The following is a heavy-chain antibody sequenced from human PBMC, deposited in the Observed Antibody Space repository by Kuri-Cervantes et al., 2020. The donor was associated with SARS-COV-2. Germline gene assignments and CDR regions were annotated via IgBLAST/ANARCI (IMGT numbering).Heavy chain of an antibody. D-gene: IGHD3-16*01. CDR2: IYHSGST. V-gene: IGHV4-38-2*02. J-gene: IGHJ3*02. CDR1: GYSISSGYY. CDR3: ARDRRIESHLDLFWGAAFDI. Sequence: GSLRLSCAVSGYSISSGYYWGWIRQPPGKGLEWIGSIYHSGSTYYNPSLKSRVTISVDTSKNQFSLKLSSVTAADTAVYYCARDRRIESHLDLFWGAAFDIWGQGTMVTVSS.